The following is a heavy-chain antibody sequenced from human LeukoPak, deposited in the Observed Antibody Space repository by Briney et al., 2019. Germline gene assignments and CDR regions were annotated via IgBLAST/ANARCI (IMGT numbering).Heavy chain of an antibody. CDR2: VYYSGST. CDR3: ASVVRGGTFYYYMDV. J-gene: IGHJ6*03. V-gene: IGHV4-39*01. D-gene: IGHD3-10*01. Sequence: SQTLSLTCTVSGESVSNVSYYWAWIRQPPGKGLEWIANVYYSGSTYYNPSLKSRVAISVDTSKNQFSLTLSSVTAADTGVYFCASVVRGGTFYYYMDVWGRGTSVTVSS. CDR1: GESVSNVSYY.